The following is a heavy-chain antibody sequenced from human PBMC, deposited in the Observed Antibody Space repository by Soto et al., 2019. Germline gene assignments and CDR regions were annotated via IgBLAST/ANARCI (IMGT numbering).Heavy chain of an antibody. V-gene: IGHV3-30*18. CDR3: AKDLLNWELEEYYFDY. D-gene: IGHD1-1*01. J-gene: IGHJ4*02. Sequence: GGSLRLSCAASGFTFSNYGMHWVRQAPGKGLEWVAVISYDGSNKYYADSVKGRFTISRDNSKNTLYLQMNSLRAEDTAVYYCAKDLLNWELEEYYFDYWGQGTLVTVSS. CDR2: ISYDGSNK. CDR1: GFTFSNYG.